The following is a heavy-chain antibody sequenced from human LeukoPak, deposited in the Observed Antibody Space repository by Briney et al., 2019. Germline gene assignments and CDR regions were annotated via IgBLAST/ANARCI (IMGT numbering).Heavy chain of an antibody. CDR3: ARGRDRYSSSWYVGYYFDY. V-gene: IGHV1-46*01. D-gene: IGHD6-13*01. J-gene: IGHJ4*02. CDR1: GYTFTSYY. Sequence: ASVKVSCKASGYTFTSYYMHWVRQAPGQGPEYMGIINPSGGSTSYAQKFQRRVTMTRDTSTSTVYMELSSLRSEATAVYYCARGRDRYSSSWYVGYYFDYWGQGTLVTVSS. CDR2: INPSGGST.